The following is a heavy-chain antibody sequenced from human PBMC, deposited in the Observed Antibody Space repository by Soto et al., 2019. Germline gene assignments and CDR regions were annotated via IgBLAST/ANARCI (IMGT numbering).Heavy chain of an antibody. Sequence: SETLSLTCTVSGGSISSSSYYWGWIRQPPGKGLEWIGSIYYSGSTYYNPSLKSRVTISVDTSKNQFSLKLSSATAADTAVYYCAGEQNYYYYGMDVWGQGTTVTVSS. J-gene: IGHJ6*02. V-gene: IGHV4-39*02. CDR1: GGSISSSSYY. CDR3: AGEQNYYYYGMDV. CDR2: IYYSGST.